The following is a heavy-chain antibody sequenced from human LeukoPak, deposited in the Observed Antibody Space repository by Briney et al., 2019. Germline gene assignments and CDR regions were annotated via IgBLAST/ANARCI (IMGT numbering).Heavy chain of an antibody. CDR2: ISYDGSNK. Sequence: GGSLRLSCAASGFTFSNSGMHWVRQAPGKGLEWVAVISYDGSNKCYADSVKGRFTISRDNSKNTLYLQMNSLRAEDTAVYYCAKWRRGHYYGSGTELDYWGQGTLVTVSS. CDR3: AKWRRGHYYGSGTELDY. D-gene: IGHD3-10*01. J-gene: IGHJ4*02. V-gene: IGHV3-30*18. CDR1: GFTFSNSG.